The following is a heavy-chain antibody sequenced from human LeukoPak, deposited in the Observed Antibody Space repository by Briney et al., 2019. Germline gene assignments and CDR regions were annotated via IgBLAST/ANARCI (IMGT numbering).Heavy chain of an antibody. CDR2: ISGSGGST. J-gene: IGHJ6*02. V-gene: IGHV3-23*01. D-gene: IGHD6-6*01. CDR1: GFTFSSYE. Sequence: PGGSLRLSCAASGFTFSSYEMNWVRQAPGKGLEWVSAISGSGGSTYYADSVKGRFTISRDNSKNTLYLQMNSLRAEDTAVYYCARAARPPYSYYGMDVWGQGTTVTVSS. CDR3: ARAARPPYSYYGMDV.